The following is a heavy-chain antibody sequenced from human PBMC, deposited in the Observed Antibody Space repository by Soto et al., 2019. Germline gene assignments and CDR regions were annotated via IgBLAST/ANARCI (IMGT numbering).Heavy chain of an antibody. Sequence: SVKVSCKASVGAFSSYAISWVRQAPGQGLEWMGGIIPIFGTANYAQKFQGRVTITADESTSTAYMELSSLRSEDTAVYYCASKGYCSSTSCSPAYQYYYYYYGMDVWGQGTTVTVSS. D-gene: IGHD2-2*01. V-gene: IGHV1-69*13. CDR1: VGAFSSYA. J-gene: IGHJ6*02. CDR3: ASKGYCSSTSCSPAYQYYYYYYGMDV. CDR2: IIPIFGTA.